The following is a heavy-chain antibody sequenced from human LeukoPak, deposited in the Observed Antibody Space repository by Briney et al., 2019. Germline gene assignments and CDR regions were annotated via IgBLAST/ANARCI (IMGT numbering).Heavy chain of an antibody. CDR3: TTESRIADGFYYYYYMDV. Sequence: GGSLRLSCAASGFTFSSYWMSWVRQAPGKGLEWVGRIKSKTDGGTTDYAAPVKGRFTISRDDSKNTLSLQMNSLKTEDTAVYHCTTESRIADGFYYYYYMDVWGKGTTVTVSS. J-gene: IGHJ6*03. V-gene: IGHV3-15*01. D-gene: IGHD6-13*01. CDR2: IKSKTDGGTT. CDR1: GFTFSSYW.